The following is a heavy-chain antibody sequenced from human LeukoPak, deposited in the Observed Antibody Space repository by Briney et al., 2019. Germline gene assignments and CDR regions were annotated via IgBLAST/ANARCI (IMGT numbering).Heavy chain of an antibody. CDR3: ARRQSYYDILTGYYNLDAFDI. V-gene: IGHV4-59*01. CDR2: IYYSGST. D-gene: IGHD3-9*01. Sequence: PSETLSLTCTVSGGSISSYYWSWIRQPPGKGLEWIGYIYYSGSTNYNPALKSRVTISVDTSKNQFSLKLSSVTAADTAAYYCARRQSYYDILTGYYNLDAFDIWGQGTMVTVSS. CDR1: GGSISSYY. J-gene: IGHJ3*02.